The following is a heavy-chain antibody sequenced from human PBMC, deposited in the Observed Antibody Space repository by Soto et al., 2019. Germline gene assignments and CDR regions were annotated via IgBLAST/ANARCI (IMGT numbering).Heavy chain of an antibody. D-gene: IGHD1-26*01. V-gene: IGHV1-3*01. CDR1: GYSFTSWT. CDR3: ARWRGAFDS. Sequence: DSVKVSCKASGYSFTSWTIHWVRQAPGKSLESKGWNDACNGNTKYSQKVQDTVNNTRDTSASTAYMELNSLCSEDTAVYYCARWRGAFDSWAQGALVTVPQ. CDR2: NDACNGNT. J-gene: IGHJ4*02.